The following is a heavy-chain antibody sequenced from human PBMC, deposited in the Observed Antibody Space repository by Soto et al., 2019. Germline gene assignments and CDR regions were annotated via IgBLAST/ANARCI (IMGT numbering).Heavy chain of an antibody. D-gene: IGHD3-16*02. CDR1: GFTFSEDW. V-gene: IGHV3-15*01. CDR3: TTEVIVEREETMLVHGVDV. Sequence: EVQLVESVGGLVKPGGSLRLSCVASGFTFSEDWMSWVRQAPEKGLEWVGHIKGKTDGGTTDYAAPVKGRFTISRDDSKNTMYLQMNSLKSEDTALYYCTTEVIVEREETMLVHGVDVWGQGTTVSVSS. CDR2: IKGKTDGGTT. J-gene: IGHJ6*02.